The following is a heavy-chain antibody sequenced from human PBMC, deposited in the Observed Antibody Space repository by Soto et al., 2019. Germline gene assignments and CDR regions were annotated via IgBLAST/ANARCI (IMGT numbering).Heavy chain of an antibody. D-gene: IGHD2-15*01. Sequence: GGSLRLSCQASGFTFSSYAMSWVRQAPGKGLEWVSLVQSNGITYYADSVKGRFTVSRDNSKNTLYLQMDSLRVEDTALYYCAKWLRSRSEYCDFWGPGTMVTVSS. CDR1: GFTFSSYA. CDR3: AKWLRSRSEYCDF. J-gene: IGHJ4*02. CDR2: VQSNGIT. V-gene: IGHV3-23*05.